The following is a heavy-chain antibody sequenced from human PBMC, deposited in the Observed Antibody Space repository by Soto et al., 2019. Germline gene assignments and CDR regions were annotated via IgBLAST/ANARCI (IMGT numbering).Heavy chain of an antibody. CDR1: GYTFTSYG. V-gene: IGHV1-18*04. CDR2: ISAYNGNT. Sequence: ASVKVSCKASGYTFTSYGISWVRQAPGQGLEWMGWISAYNGNTNYAQKLQGRVTMTTDTSTSTAYMELRSLRSDDTAVYYCARDLKLRFLEWSANWFDRWGQGTLVTVSS. D-gene: IGHD3-3*01. CDR3: ARDLKLRFLEWSANWFDR. J-gene: IGHJ5*02.